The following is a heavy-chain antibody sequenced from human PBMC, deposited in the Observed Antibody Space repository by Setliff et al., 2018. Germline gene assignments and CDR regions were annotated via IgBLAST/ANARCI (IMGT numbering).Heavy chain of an antibody. D-gene: IGHD3-3*01. CDR1: GGSFTNYY. CDR3: RYWSGYYNNDY. Sequence: TLSLPCTVYGGSFTNYYWGWIRQSPGKGLERIGEINHSGSTNYNPSLKSRLTISVDASTNQFSLKLYSVAAADTAVYYCRYWSGYYNNDYWGQGTLVTVSS. CDR2: INHSGST. J-gene: IGHJ4*02. V-gene: IGHV4-34*01.